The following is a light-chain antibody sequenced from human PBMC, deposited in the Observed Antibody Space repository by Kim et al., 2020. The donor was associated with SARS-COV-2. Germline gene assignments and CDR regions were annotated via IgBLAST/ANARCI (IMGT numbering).Light chain of an antibody. CDR2: GAS. CDR3: QHYGSPPT. J-gene: IGKJ1*01. V-gene: IGKV3-20*01. Sequence: LPPGKDAPRPWSARQSVSRQGLAGSQQKPGHAPRLLLYGASGGPRGLPDSFSGSGSGTDFTHTINRLEPEDFALYYCQHYGSPPTFGQGTKVDIK. CDR1: QSVSRQG.